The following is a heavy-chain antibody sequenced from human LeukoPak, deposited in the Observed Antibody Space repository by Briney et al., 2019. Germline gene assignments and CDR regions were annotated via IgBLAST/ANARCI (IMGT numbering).Heavy chain of an antibody. CDR1: GFTFSSYG. Sequence: GESLRLSCAASGFTFSSYGLNWVRQAPGKGLEWVSTISSSGHIYYEDSVKGRFTISRDNAKNSLYLQMNSLRAEDTAVYYCARDQDGGKYYYESSGYSHWGQGILVTVSS. J-gene: IGHJ4*02. V-gene: IGHV3-21*01. CDR2: ISSSGHI. CDR3: ARDQDGGKYYYESSGYSH. D-gene: IGHD3-22*01.